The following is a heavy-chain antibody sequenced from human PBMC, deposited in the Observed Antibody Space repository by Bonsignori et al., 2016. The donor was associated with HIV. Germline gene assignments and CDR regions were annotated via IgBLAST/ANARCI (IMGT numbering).Heavy chain of an antibody. Sequence: WVRQAPGQGLEWMGGIIPIFGTANYAQKFQGRVTITADESTSTAYMELSSLRSEDTAVYYCARFTFKAAAPGAVDYWGQGTLVTVSS. CDR3: ARFTFKAAAPGAVDY. D-gene: IGHD2-2*01. V-gene: IGHV1-69*01. J-gene: IGHJ4*02. CDR2: IIPIFGTA.